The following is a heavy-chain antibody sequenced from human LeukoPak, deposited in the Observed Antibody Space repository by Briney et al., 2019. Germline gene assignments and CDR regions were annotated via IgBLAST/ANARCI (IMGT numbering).Heavy chain of an antibody. D-gene: IGHD4-17*01. J-gene: IGHJ5*02. CDR2: INHSGST. Sequence: PSETLSLTCAVYGGPFSGYYWSWIRQPPGKGLEWIGEINHSGSTNYNPSLKSRVTISVDTSKNQFSLKLSSVTAADTAVYYCASLSYGDYVLNWFDPWGQGTLVTVSS. CDR1: GGPFSGYY. V-gene: IGHV4-34*01. CDR3: ASLSYGDYVLNWFDP.